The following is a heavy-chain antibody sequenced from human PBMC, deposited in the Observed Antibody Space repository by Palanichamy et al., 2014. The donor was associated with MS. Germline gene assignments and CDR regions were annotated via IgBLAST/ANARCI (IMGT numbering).Heavy chain of an antibody. Sequence: STSYADSVKGRFTISRDNAKNTLYLQMNSLRAEDTAVYYCARISDDYSGWYGMDVWGQGTTVTVSS. D-gene: IGHD4-11*01. CDR3: ARISDDYSGWYGMDV. CDR2: ST. V-gene: IGHV3-74*01. J-gene: IGHJ6*02.